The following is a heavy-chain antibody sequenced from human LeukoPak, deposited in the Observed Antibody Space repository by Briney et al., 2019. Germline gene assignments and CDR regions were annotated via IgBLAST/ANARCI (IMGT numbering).Heavy chain of an antibody. CDR1: GYTFTSYD. D-gene: IGHD2-15*01. J-gene: IGHJ3*02. CDR2: MNPNSGNT. V-gene: IGHV1-8*01. CDR3: ASSFAGRGAFDI. Sequence: GASVKVSCKASGYTFTSYDINWVRQATGQGLGWMGWMNPNSGNTGYAQKFQGRVTMTRNTSINTAYMELSSLRSEDTAVYYCASSFAGRGAFDIWGQGTMVTVSS.